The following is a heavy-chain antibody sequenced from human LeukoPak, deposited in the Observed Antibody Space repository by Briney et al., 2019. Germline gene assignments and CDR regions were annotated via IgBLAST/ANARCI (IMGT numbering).Heavy chain of an antibody. V-gene: IGHV1-69*05. J-gene: IGHJ4*02. CDR1: RGTFSSYA. D-gene: IGHD3-3*01. CDR3: ARGSYDFWSGYYGY. CDR2: IIPIFGTA. Sequence: SVKVSCKASRGTFSSYAISWVRQAPGQGLEWMGGIIPIFGTANYAQKFQGRVTITTDESTSTAYMELSSLRSEDTAVYYCARGSYDFWSGYYGYWGQGTLVTVSS.